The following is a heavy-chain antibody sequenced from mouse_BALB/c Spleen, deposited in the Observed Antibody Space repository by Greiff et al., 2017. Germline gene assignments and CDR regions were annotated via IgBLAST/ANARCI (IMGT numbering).Heavy chain of an antibody. CDR3: AREGLLPSYYYAMDY. CDR1: GYTFTSYW. J-gene: IGHJ4*01. D-gene: IGHD2-3*01. V-gene: IGHV1-7*01. Sequence: VQLQQSGAELAKPGASVKMSCKASGYTFTSYWMHWVKQRPGQGLEWIGYINPSTGYTEYNQKFKDKATLTADKSSSTAYMQLSSLTSEDSAVYYCAREGLLPSYYYAMDYWGQGTSVTVSS. CDR2: INPSTGYT.